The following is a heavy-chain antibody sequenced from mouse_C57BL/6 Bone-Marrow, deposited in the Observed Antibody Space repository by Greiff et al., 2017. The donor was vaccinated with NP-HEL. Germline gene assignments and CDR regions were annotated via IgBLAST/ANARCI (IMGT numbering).Heavy chain of an antibody. D-gene: IGHD2-1*01. V-gene: IGHV2-2*01. CDR2: IWSGGST. J-gene: IGHJ4*01. CDR3: ARIGNYGYYAMDY. CDR1: GFSLTSYG. Sequence: QVHVKQSGPGLVQPSQSLSITCTVSGFSLTSYGVHWVRQSPGKGLEWLGVIWSGGSTDYNAAFISRLSISKDNSKSQVFFKMNSLQADDTAIYYCARIGNYGYYAMDYWGQGTSVTVSS.